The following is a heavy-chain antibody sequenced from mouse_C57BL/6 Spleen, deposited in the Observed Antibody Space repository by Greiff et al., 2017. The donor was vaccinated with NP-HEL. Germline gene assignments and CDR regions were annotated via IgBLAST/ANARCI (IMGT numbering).Heavy chain of an antibody. CDR1: GFTFTDYY. Sequence: EVKLEESGGGLVQPGGSLSLSCAASGFTFTDYYMSWVRQPPGKALEWLGFIRNKANGYTTEYSASVKGRFTISRDNSQSFLYLQMNALRAEDSATYYCARSQLSAMDYWGQGTSVTVSS. D-gene: IGHD3-2*02. CDR3: ARSQLSAMDY. V-gene: IGHV7-3*01. CDR2: IRNKANGYTT. J-gene: IGHJ4*01.